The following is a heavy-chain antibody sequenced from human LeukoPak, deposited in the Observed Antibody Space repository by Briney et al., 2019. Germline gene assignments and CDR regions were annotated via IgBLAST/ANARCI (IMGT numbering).Heavy chain of an antibody. CDR1: GFTVSSNY. D-gene: IGHD3-22*01. J-gene: IGHJ4*02. CDR3: ARARPAGGYE. Sequence: PGGSPRLSCAASGFTVSSNYMSWVRQAPGKGLEWVSVIYSSGSTYCADSVKGRFTISRDNSKNTLYLQMNSLRAEDTAVYYCARARPAGGYEWGQGTLVTVSS. CDR2: IYSSGST. V-gene: IGHV3-53*01.